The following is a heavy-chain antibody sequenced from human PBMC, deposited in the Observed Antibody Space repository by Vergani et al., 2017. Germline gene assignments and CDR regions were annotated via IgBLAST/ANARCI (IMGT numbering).Heavy chain of an antibody. V-gene: IGHV3-13*01. CDR3: AKDDLVQVAGMNWFDP. Sequence: VNLVGSGGGVVQPGRSLRLSCATYGFIFQNYTMHWVRQATGKGLEWVSAIGTAGDTYYPGSVKGRFTISRENAKNSLYLQMNSLRAEDTAVYYCAKDDLVQVAGMNWFDPWGQGTLVTVSS. CDR2: IGTAGDT. D-gene: IGHD6-19*01. J-gene: IGHJ5*02. CDR1: GFIFQNYT.